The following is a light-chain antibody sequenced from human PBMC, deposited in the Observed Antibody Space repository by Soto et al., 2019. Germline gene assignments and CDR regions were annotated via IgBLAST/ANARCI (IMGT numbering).Light chain of an antibody. CDR2: DAS. CDR3: LQYNSYPWT. J-gene: IGKJ1*01. Sequence: DIQMTQSPSSLSASVGDRVTITCRASQGIRSGLGRYQQKPGKAPKRLIYDASSLQSGVPSRFSGSGSGTEFTLTICSLQPEDFSTYYCLQYNSYPWTFGQGTQVEIK. CDR1: QGIRSG. V-gene: IGKV1-17*01.